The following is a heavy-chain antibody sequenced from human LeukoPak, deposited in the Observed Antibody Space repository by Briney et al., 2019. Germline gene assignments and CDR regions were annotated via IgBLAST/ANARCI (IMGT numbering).Heavy chain of an antibody. D-gene: IGHD6-13*01. J-gene: IGHJ4*02. CDR1: GGSITSGTYY. Sequence: PSETLSLTCTVSGGSITSGTYYWDWIRQPPGKGLEWIGYIYYSGSTNYNPSLKSRVTISVDTSKNQFSLKLSSVTAADTAVYYCAMGIKGVSFDYWGQGTLVTVSS. CDR2: IYYSGST. V-gene: IGHV4-61*01. CDR3: AMGIKGVSFDY.